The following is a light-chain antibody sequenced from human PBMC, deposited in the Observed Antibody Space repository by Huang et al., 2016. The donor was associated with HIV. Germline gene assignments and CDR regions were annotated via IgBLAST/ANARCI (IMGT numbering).Light chain of an antibody. CDR2: SAS. CDR3: QQYGSSPWT. V-gene: IGKV3-20*01. CDR1: QSVNNNY. Sequence: EIVLTQSPGSLSLSPGEGATLSCRASQSVNNNYLAWYQQKPGQAPRLLIFSASNSATGIPDRFGGSGSGTDFTLTIRSLEPEDFAMYYCQQYGSSPWTFGQGTKVEVK. J-gene: IGKJ1*01.